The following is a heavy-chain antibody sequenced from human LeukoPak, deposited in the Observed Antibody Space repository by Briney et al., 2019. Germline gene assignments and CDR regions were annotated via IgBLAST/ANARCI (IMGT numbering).Heavy chain of an antibody. D-gene: IGHD6-13*01. CDR1: GGTFSSYA. CDR2: IIPIFGTA. Sequence: SVKVSCKASGGTFSSYAISWVRQAPGQGLEWMGGIIPIFGTANYAQKFQGRVTITADESTSTAYMELSSLRSEDTAVYYCARDPDAPGMAAAEDDYWGQGTLVTVSS. J-gene: IGHJ4*02. V-gene: IGHV1-69*13. CDR3: ARDPDAPGMAAAEDDY.